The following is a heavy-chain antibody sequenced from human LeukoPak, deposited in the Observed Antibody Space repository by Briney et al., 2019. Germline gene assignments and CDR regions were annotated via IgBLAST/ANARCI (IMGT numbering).Heavy chain of an antibody. CDR1: GFSFSNYW. J-gene: IGHJ4*02. V-gene: IGHV3-74*01. CDR3: AKGPNYFDS. Sequence: PGGSLRLSCAASGFSFSNYWMHWVRQAPGKGLVWVTRMNSDGSATYYADSVQGRFTISSDNAKNTLYLQMNSLRAEDTAMYFCAKGPNYFDSWGQGTLVTVSS. CDR2: MNSDGSAT.